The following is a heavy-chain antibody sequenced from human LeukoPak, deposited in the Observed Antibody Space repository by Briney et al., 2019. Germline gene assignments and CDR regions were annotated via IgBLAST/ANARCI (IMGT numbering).Heavy chain of an antibody. CDR2: IDPNTGDS. CDR3: ARDLMGGNPFDY. CDR1: EYTFTGYY. V-gene: IGHV1-2*02. D-gene: IGHD1-26*01. Sequence: GASVKVSCKASEYTFTGYYIHWVRQAPGQGLEWMGWIDPNTGDSNYVQKFQGRVTMTRDTSISTAYMELSRLRSDDTAVYYCARDLMGGNPFDYWGQGTLVTVSS. J-gene: IGHJ4*02.